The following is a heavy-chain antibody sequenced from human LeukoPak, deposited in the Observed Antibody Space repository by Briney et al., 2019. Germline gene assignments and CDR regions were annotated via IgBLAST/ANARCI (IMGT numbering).Heavy chain of an antibody. CDR3: ARHEYYGLEGGFDY. J-gene: IGHJ4*02. V-gene: IGHV4-34*01. Sequence: PSETLSLTCAVYGGSFSGYYWSWIRQPPGKGLEWFGEINHSGSTNDHPSLKSRVTISVDTSKNQFSLKLSSVTAADTAVYYCARHEYYGLEGGFDYWGQGTLVTASS. D-gene: IGHD3-10*01. CDR1: GGSFSGYY. CDR2: INHSGST.